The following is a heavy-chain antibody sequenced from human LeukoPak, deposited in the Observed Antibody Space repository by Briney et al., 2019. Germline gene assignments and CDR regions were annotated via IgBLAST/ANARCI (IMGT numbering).Heavy chain of an antibody. CDR3: AKHTRWGPDDYGDYVDY. Sequence: GGSQRLSCAASGFTISHYAMSWVRQTPEKGLEWVSAVSGSGGDTHYADSVRGRFTISRDNSKNTVYLQMNSLRAEDTAVFYCAKHTRWGPDDYGDYVDYWGQGTLVTVSS. CDR1: GFTISHYA. D-gene: IGHD4-17*01. V-gene: IGHV3-23*01. J-gene: IGHJ4*02. CDR2: VSGSGGDT.